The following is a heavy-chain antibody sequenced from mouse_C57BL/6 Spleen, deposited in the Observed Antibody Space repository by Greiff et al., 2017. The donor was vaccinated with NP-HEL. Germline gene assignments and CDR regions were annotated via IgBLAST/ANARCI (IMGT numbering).Heavy chain of an antibody. V-gene: IGHV5-9*01. Sequence: EVHLVESGGGLVKPGGSLKLSCAASGFTFSSYTMSWVRQTPEKRLGGVATISGGGGNTNSPDSVKGRVTISRDNAKNTLYLQMSSLRSEDTALYYCARLGAGGYYAMDYWGQGTSVTVSS. CDR2: ISGGGGNT. J-gene: IGHJ4*01. CDR1: GFTFSSYT. CDR3: ARLGAGGYYAMDY.